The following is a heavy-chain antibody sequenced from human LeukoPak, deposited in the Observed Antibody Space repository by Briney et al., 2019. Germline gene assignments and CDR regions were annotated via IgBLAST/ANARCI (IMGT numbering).Heavy chain of an antibody. CDR1: GGTFSSYA. V-gene: IGHV1-69*13. Sequence: SVKVSCKASGGTFSSYAISWVRQAPGQGLEWMGGIIPIFGTANYAQKFQGRVMITADESTSTAYMELSSLRSEDTAVYYCARDGHGYSYGSRFDYWGQGTLVTVSS. J-gene: IGHJ4*02. CDR2: IIPIFGTA. D-gene: IGHD5-18*01. CDR3: ARDGHGYSYGSRFDY.